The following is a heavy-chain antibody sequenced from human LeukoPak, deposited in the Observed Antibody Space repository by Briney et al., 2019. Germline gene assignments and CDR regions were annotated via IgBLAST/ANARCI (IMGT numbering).Heavy chain of an antibody. CDR2: IYYSGST. D-gene: IGHD5-12*01. Sequence: PSETLSLTCTVSGGSISSYYWSWIRQPPGKGLEWIGYIYYSGSTNCKPSLKSRVTISVETSKNQFSLKLRSVTAADTAVYYCAKGGGYEAQYYYYYLDVWGEGTTVTISS. V-gene: IGHV4-59*01. CDR1: GGSISSYY. J-gene: IGHJ6*03. CDR3: AKGGGYEAQYYYYYLDV.